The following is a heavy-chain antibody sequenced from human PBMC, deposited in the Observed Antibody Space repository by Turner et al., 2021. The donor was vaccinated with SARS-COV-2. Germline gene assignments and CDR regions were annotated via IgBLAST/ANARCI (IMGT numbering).Heavy chain of an antibody. CDR2: ISSSSSTT. CDR1: GFTFSSYS. V-gene: IGHV3-48*01. Sequence: EVQLVESGGGLVQPGGSLRLSCAASGFTFSSYSMNWVRQAPGKGLEWVSYISSSSSTTYYADSVKGRFTISRDNAKNSLYLRMNSLRAEDTAVYYCARDLGSIAVANWGQGTLVTVSS. J-gene: IGHJ4*02. CDR3: ARDLGSIAVAN. D-gene: IGHD6-19*01.